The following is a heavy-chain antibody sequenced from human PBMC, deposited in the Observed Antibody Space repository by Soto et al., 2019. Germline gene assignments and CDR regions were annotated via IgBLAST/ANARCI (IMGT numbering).Heavy chain of an antibody. Sequence: QVQLVESGGGVVQPGRSLRLSCAASGFIFSSYSMHWVRQAPGKGLEWVAVILYDGNNKYYADSVKGRFTISIDNFKDTLYLQMNSLRAEDTAVYYCARDGNRSPTLGRVSAVATLVYSYFDLWGRGTLVTVSS. J-gene: IGHJ2*01. V-gene: IGHV3-30-3*01. CDR1: GFIFSSYS. CDR3: ARDGNRSPTLGRVSAVATLVYSYFDL. D-gene: IGHD6-19*01. CDR2: ILYDGNNK.